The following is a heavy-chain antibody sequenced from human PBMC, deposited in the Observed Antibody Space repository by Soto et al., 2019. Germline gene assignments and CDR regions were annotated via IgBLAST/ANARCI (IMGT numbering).Heavy chain of an antibody. Sequence: ASVKVSCKASGYTFTSYYIHWVRQAPGQGLEWMGVINPSGGSTSYAQNFQGRVTMTRDTSTSTVYMELSSLRSEDTATYYCAQYRYGNFDYWGQGALVTVSS. J-gene: IGHJ4*02. CDR1: GYTFTSYY. CDR3: AQYRYGNFDY. V-gene: IGHV1-46*01. D-gene: IGHD5-18*01. CDR2: INPSGGST.